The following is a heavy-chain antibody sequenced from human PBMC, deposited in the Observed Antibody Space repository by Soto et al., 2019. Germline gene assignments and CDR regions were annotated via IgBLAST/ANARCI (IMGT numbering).Heavy chain of an antibody. CDR1: GYTFTSYH. CDR2: INPSGGST. V-gene: IGHV1-46*01. J-gene: IGHJ4*02. Sequence: QVQLVQSGAEVKKPGASVKVSCKASGYTFTSYHMHWVRQAPGQGLEWMGIINPSGGSTCYAEKLQGRVTMTRDTSTSTVYMELSSLRSEDTAVYYCARGEGQSRSPSHFAYWGQGTLVTVSS. CDR3: ARGEGQSRSPSHFAY. D-gene: IGHD6-6*01.